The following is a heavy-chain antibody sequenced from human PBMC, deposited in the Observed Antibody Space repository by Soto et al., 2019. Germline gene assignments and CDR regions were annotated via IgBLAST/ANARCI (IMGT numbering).Heavy chain of an antibody. J-gene: IGHJ3*01. CDR3: VREMSSSWYAAFDL. CDR1: GGSFSTYV. CDR2: IIPIFGAP. V-gene: IGHV1-69*06. Sequence: QVQLIQSGAEVKKPGSSVRVSCKASGGSFSTYVITWVRQAPGQGLEWMGGIIPIFGAPNYAQKFQGRVTITADKSTDTAYMDLISLSSEDTAVYYCVREMSSSWYAAFDLWGPGTMVTVSS. D-gene: IGHD6-13*01.